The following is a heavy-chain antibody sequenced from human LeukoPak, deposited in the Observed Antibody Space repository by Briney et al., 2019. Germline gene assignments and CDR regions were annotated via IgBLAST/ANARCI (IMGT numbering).Heavy chain of an antibody. Sequence: GASVKVSCKASGYTFTSYGISWVRQAPGQGLEWMGWISAYNGNTNYAQKLQGRVTMTTDTSTSTAYMELRSLRSDDTAVYYCARVLKHYCSGGSCYFDYWGQGTLVTVSS. CDR3: ARVLKHYCSGGSCYFDY. J-gene: IGHJ4*02. CDR2: ISAYNGNT. V-gene: IGHV1-18*01. CDR1: GYTFTSYG. D-gene: IGHD2-15*01.